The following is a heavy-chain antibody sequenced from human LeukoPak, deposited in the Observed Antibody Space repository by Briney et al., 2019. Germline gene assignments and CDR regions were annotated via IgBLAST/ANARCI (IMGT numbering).Heavy chain of an antibody. CDR2: IYSGGST. D-gene: IGHD3-22*01. J-gene: IGHJ4*02. V-gene: IGHV3-53*01. CDR1: GFTFSSYS. CDR3: ARGSEWLLPFDY. Sequence: PGGSLRLSCAASGFTFSSYSMSWVRQAPGKGLEWVSVIYSGGSTYYADSVKGRFTVSRDNSKNTLYLQMNSLRAEDTAVYYCARGSEWLLPFDYWGQGTLVTVSS.